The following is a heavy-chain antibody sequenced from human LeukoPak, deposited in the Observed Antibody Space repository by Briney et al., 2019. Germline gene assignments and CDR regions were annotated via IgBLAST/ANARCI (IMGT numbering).Heavy chain of an antibody. CDR2: IYTSGST. CDR3: VTTHSSWYSSFDF. V-gene: IGHV4-61*02. CDR1: GVSISSGSYY. D-gene: IGHD6-13*01. J-gene: IGHJ4*02. Sequence: NASETLSLTCTVSGVSISSGSYYWNWIRQPAGKGLEWIGRIYTSGSTNYNPSLKSRVTISVDTSKNQFSLKLSSVTAADTAIYYCVTTHSSWYSSFDFWGQGTLVTVSS.